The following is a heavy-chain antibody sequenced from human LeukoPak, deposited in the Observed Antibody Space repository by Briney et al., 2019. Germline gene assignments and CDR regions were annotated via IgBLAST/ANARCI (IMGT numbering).Heavy chain of an antibody. J-gene: IGHJ4*02. Sequence: SETLSLTCTVSGGSISSYYWSWIRQPPGKGRECIGYIYYSGRTNYNPSLESRVTISVNTSKNHFSLQLNAVTAADKAVYYCARDIRGWLGYWGQGTLVTVSS. CDR1: GGSISSYY. D-gene: IGHD6-19*01. CDR3: ARDIRGWLGY. V-gene: IGHV4-59*01. CDR2: IYYSGRT.